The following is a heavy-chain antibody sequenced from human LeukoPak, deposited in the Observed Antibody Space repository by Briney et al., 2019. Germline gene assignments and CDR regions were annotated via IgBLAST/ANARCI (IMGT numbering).Heavy chain of an antibody. D-gene: IGHD2-21*02. CDR3: ARGQWFVVVTRAFDI. V-gene: IGHV4-59*12. CDR1: VGCISHYY. Sequence: PSDALSLTRTGSVGCISHYYWTWIRQPPGKGLEWIGYIYFSWWTNYKPSLKHRSTFSVNRSNNEYSLNLTAVTAADTGVYYCARGQWFVVVTRAFDIWGQGTMVTVSS. CDR2: IYFSWWT. J-gene: IGHJ3*02.